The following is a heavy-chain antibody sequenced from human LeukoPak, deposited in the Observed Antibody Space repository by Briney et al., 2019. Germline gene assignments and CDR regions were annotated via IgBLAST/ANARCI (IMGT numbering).Heavy chain of an antibody. CDR1: GGSISSGGYS. CDR3: ARGGGGSPSLGEIRSGHFDY. D-gene: IGHD2-15*01. J-gene: IGHJ4*02. V-gene: IGHV4-30-2*01. CDR2: IYHSGST. Sequence: SQTLSLTCAVSGGSISSGGYSWSWIRQPPGKGVEWIGYIYHSGSTYYNPSLKSRVTISVDRSKNQFSLKLSSVTAADTAVYYCARGGGGSPSLGEIRSGHFDYWGQGTLVTVSS.